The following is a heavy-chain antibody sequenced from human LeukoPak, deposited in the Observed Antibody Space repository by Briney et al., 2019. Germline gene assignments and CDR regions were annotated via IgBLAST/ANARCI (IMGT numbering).Heavy chain of an antibody. J-gene: IGHJ4*02. CDR1: GYTFTSYG. V-gene: IGHV1-18*01. Sequence: ASVKVSCKASGYTFTSYGISWVRQAHGQGLEWMGWISAYNGNTNYAQKLQGRVTMTTDTSTSTAYMELRSLRSDDTALYYCAREYYYTSGSYYNRIDYWGQGTLVTVSS. CDR2: ISAYNGNT. CDR3: AREYYYTSGSYYNRIDY. D-gene: IGHD3-10*01.